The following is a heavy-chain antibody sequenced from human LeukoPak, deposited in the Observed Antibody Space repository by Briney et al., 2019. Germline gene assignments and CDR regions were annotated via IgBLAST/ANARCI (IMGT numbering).Heavy chain of an antibody. CDR1: GGSFSGYY. D-gene: IGHD2-15*01. Sequence: MASETLPLTCAVYGGSFSGYYWSWIRQPPGKGVEWIGEINHSGSTKYNPSLKSRVTLSVDTSKNQFSLKLSSVTAADTAVYYCARGNLPIVVVVAATRWFDYWGQGTLVTVSS. CDR3: ARGNLPIVVVVAATRWFDY. J-gene: IGHJ4*02. CDR2: INHSGST. V-gene: IGHV4-34*01.